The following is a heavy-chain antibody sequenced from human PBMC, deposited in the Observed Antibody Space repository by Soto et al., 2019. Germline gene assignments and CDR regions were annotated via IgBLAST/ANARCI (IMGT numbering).Heavy chain of an antibody. D-gene: IGHD3-22*01. CDR1: GFTFSSYA. CDR2: ISGSGGST. Sequence: GGSLRLSCAASGFTFSSYAMSWVRQAPWKGLEWVSAISGSGGSTYYADSVKGRFTTSRDNSKNTLYLQMNSLRAEDTAVYYCAKASRITMIVVVMVDAFDIWGQGTMVTVSS. J-gene: IGHJ3*02. CDR3: AKASRITMIVVVMVDAFDI. V-gene: IGHV3-23*01.